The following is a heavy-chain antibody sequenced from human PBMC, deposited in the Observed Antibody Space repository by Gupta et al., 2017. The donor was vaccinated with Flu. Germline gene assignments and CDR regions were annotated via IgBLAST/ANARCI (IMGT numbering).Heavy chain of an antibody. CDR2: ITAGGGNT. CDR1: TFNSYA. J-gene: IGHJ4*02. Sequence: TFNSYAMSWVRQAPGKGLEWVSSITAGGGNTYYADSEKGRFTISRDNSENTLFLQMNSLRAEDTAVYYCAKGSGSYYYDYWGQGTLVTLSS. CDR3: AKGSGSYYYDY. D-gene: IGHD1-26*01. V-gene: IGHV3-23*01.